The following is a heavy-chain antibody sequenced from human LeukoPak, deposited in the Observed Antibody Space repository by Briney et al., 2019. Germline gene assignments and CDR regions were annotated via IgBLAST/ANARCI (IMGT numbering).Heavy chain of an antibody. CDR3: ARELLNAPTPGAY. CDR1: IDSTNGNY. V-gene: IGHV4-4*02. J-gene: IGHJ4*02. Sequence: TSETLSLTCAVSIDSTNGNYWSWVRQSPGKGLEWIGEVHRSGSTNYKPSLKRRVTLSIDRSTDQISLDLTSVTAADTAVYYCARELLNAPTPGAYWGQGILVTVSS. CDR2: VHRSGST. D-gene: IGHD2-21*01.